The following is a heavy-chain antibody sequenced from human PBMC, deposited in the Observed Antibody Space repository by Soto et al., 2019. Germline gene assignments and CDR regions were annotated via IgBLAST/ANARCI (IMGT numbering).Heavy chain of an antibody. Sequence: PGGSLRLSCAASGFTFSSYAMSWVRQAPGKGLEWVSAISGSGGSTYYADSVKGRFTISRDNSKNTLYLQMNSLKTEDTAVYYCTRGEDNYGRPLMDVWGQGTTVTVSS. V-gene: IGHV3-23*01. J-gene: IGHJ6*02. CDR2: ISGSGGST. CDR3: TRGEDNYGRPLMDV. D-gene: IGHD3-10*01. CDR1: GFTFSSYA.